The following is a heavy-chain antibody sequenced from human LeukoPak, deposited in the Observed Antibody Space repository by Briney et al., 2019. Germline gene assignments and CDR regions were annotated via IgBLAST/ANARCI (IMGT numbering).Heavy chain of an antibody. J-gene: IGHJ4*02. CDR2: ISSSGSYT. Sequence: GGSLRLSCAPSGCTFSDYYMSSGGQAPGKGLEWVSYISSSGSYTNYADSVKGRFTISRDNAKNSLDLHMTSLRADETAVHHCASELGWSLWGQGTLVTVSS. CDR1: GCTFSDYY. CDR3: ASELGWSL. D-gene: IGHD7-27*01. V-gene: IGHV3-11*05.